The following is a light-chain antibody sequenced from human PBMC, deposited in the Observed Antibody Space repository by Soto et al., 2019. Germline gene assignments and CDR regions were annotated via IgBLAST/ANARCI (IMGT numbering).Light chain of an antibody. V-gene: IGKV3-11*01. CDR1: QSINNH. CDR2: DAS. Sequence: IELTQSPSTLSLSLGDRVTLTCRASQSINNHLGWYQQKPGQAPKLLIFDASNLALGVPARFVGSGYGTDFTLTISSLQPEDFATYYCLQGYNCPLTFGRGTKVEIK. J-gene: IGKJ1*01. CDR3: LQGYNCPLT.